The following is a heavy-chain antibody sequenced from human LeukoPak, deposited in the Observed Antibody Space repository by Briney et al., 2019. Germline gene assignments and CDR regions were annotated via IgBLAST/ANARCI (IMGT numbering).Heavy chain of an antibody. V-gene: IGHV4-59*08. CDR1: GGSISSYY. CDR2: IYYSGST. J-gene: IGHJ5*01. CDR3: ARHVSLRFLEWFDY. D-gene: IGHD3-3*01. Sequence: PSETLSLTCTVSGGSISSYYWSWIRQSPGKGLEWIGYIYYSGSTNYNPSLKSRATISVDTSKKQFSLKLSSVTAADTAVYYCARHVSLRFLEWFDYWGQGTLVTVSS.